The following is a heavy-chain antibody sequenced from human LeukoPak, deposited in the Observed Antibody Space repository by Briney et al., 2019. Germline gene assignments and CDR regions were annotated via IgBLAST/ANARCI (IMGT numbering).Heavy chain of an antibody. CDR1: GGTFSSYA. CDR2: IIPIFGTA. D-gene: IGHD3-22*01. J-gene: IGHJ4*02. CDR3: ASNPDYDGSGAPVDY. V-gene: IGHV1-69*05. Sequence: SVKVSCKASGGTFSSYAISWVRQAPGQGLEWMGGIIPIFGTANYAQKFQGRVTITTDESTSTAYMELSRLRPEDTAVYYCASNPDYDGSGAPVDYWGQGTLVTVSS.